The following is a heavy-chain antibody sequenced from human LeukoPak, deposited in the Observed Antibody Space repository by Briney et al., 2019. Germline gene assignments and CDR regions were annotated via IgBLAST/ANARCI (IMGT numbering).Heavy chain of an antibody. D-gene: IGHD3-3*02. J-gene: IGHJ4*02. CDR2: IKPDGSAT. V-gene: IGHV3-7*01. CDR1: GFTSQNFW. CDR3: VRAIASLDSF. Sequence: GGSLRLSCAASGFTSQNFWMIWVRQAAGRGLQFVANIKPDGSATYYADSVKGRFTISRDNAMNSVFLQMNSLTADDTAVYYCVRAIASLDSFWGQGTLVTVSS.